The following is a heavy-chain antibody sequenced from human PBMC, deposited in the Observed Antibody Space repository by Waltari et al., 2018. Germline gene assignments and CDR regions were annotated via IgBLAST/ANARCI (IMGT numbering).Heavy chain of an antibody. V-gene: IGHV3-53*01. CDR1: GFSVGSDF. CDR2: IHSAAGT. J-gene: IGHJ5*02. Sequence: EVLLVDSGGGLIQPGGSLRLSCAASGFSVGSDFMMWVRQAPGKGLEWVSMIHSAAGTFYADSVKGRFTISTDNSKNTLHLQMNSLRAEDTARYYCASRLTWGQGTLVTVSS. CDR3: ASRLT.